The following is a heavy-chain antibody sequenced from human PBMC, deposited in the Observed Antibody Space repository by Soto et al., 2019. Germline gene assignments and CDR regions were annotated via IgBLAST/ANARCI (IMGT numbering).Heavy chain of an antibody. CDR3: ASQYGAAGLDP. CDR1: GFTVTNSY. Sequence: GGSLRLSCAASGFTVTNSYMAWVRQAPGKGLEWVSVVYTSGRTYHADSVKGRFTVSRDNSKNTLYLQMNSLRAEDTAVYYCASQYGAAGLDPWGQGTLVTVSS. D-gene: IGHD6-13*01. J-gene: IGHJ5*02. CDR2: VYTSGRT. V-gene: IGHV3-66*04.